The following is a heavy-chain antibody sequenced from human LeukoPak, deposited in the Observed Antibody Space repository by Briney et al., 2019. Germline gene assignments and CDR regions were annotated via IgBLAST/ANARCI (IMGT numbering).Heavy chain of an antibody. V-gene: IGHV3-53*01. Sequence: GGSLRLSCAASGFTVSGNSLTWVRQAPGKELEWVSVIFSGGSTFYADSVKGRFTISRDDSKNTLYLQMNSLRAEDTAVYYCARPHPRTVFGVFSYYYGMDVWGQGTTVTVSS. CDR3: ARPHPRTVFGVFSYYYGMDV. D-gene: IGHD3-3*01. CDR2: IFSGGST. CDR1: GFTVSGNS. J-gene: IGHJ6*02.